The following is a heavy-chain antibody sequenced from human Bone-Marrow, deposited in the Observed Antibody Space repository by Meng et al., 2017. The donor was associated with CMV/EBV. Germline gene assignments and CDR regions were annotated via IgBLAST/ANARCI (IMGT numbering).Heavy chain of an antibody. Sequence: CKASGGNFSSDASSWGRQAPGQGLGWMGWIIPIFGTANYAQKFQGRVTITADESTSTAYMELSSLRSEDTAVYYCARAWGGAQLDYWGQGTLVTVSS. CDR3: ARAWGGAQLDY. J-gene: IGHJ4*02. D-gene: IGHD3-16*01. CDR1: GGNFSSDA. CDR2: IIPIFGTA. V-gene: IGHV1-69*01.